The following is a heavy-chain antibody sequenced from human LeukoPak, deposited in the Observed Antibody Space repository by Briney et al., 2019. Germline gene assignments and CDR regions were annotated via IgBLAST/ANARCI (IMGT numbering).Heavy chain of an antibody. CDR3: ARPRNNYDTSGFSALDY. D-gene: IGHD3-22*01. CDR2: MWYDGSNE. J-gene: IGHJ4*02. Sequence: GTSLRLSCAASGFTFSSFGMQWVRQAPGKGLEWVAVMWYDGSNEYYADSVKGRFTISRDNSKNTLFLQMNSLRAEDTAVYYCARPRNNYDTSGFSALDYWGQGTLVTVSS. CDR1: GFTFSSFG. V-gene: IGHV3-33*01.